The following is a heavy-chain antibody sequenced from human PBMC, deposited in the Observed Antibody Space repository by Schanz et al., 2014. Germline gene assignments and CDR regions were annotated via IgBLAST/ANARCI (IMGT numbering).Heavy chain of an antibody. V-gene: IGHV3-30*02. Sequence: QVQLVQSGGGVVQPGGSLRLSCAASGFTFTSYSMHWVRQAPGRGLEWVAFIRYDGSSKYYADSVRGRFTISRDDSKNTLYLQMNSLRAEDTAVYYCAREEGYGYGPGAFDIWGQGTTVTVSS. CDR2: IRYDGSSK. J-gene: IGHJ6*02. CDR1: GFTFTSYS. D-gene: IGHD5-18*01. CDR3: AREEGYGYGPGAFDI.